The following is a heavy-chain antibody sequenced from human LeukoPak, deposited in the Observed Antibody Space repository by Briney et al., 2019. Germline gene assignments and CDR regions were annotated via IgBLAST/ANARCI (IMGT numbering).Heavy chain of an antibody. CDR3: ARDAAVVDY. CDR2: INSDGSNT. Sequence: QTGGSLRLSCVVSGFTFSDYWMHWVRQAPGKGLVWVSRINSDGSNTNYAGSVKGRFTISRDNAKNTLYLQMNSLRVEDTAVYYCARDAAVVDYWGQGTLVTVSS. CDR1: GFTFSDYW. V-gene: IGHV3-74*01. J-gene: IGHJ4*02. D-gene: IGHD4-23*01.